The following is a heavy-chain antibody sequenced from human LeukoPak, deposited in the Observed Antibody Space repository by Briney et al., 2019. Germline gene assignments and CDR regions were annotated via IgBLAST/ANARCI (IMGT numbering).Heavy chain of an antibody. D-gene: IGHD5-12*01. CDR3: AKGYSGYEAFDY. J-gene: IGHJ4*02. Sequence: GESLRLSCAASGFTFSSYAMSWVRQAPGKGLEWVSAISGSGGSTYYADSVKGRFTISRDNSKNTLYLQMNSLRAEDTAVYYCAKGYSGYEAFDYWGQGTLVTVSS. CDR2: ISGSGGST. V-gene: IGHV3-23*01. CDR1: GFTFSSYA.